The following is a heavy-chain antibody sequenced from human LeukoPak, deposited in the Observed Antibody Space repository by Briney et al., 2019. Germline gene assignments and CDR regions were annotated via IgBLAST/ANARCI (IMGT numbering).Heavy chain of an antibody. J-gene: IGHJ4*02. CDR1: GGSISSYY. CDR2: IYYSGST. CDR3: ARASSVITMIVVVMPAFDY. D-gene: IGHD3-22*01. Sequence: SETLSLTCTVSGGSISSYYWSWIRQPPGKGLEWIGYIYYSGSTNYNPSLKSRVTISVDTSKNQFSLKLSSVTAADTAVYYCARASSVITMIVVVMPAFDYWGQGTLVTVSS. V-gene: IGHV4-59*12.